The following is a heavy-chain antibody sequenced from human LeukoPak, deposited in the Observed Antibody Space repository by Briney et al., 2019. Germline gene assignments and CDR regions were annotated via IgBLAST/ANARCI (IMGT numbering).Heavy chain of an antibody. V-gene: IGHV1-18*01. CDR2: ISAYNGNT. CDR3: ARVASTTRRHDAFDI. CDR1: GYTFTSYG. Sequence: ASVKVSCKASGYTFTSYGISWVRQAPGQGPEWMGWISAYNGNTNYAQKLQGRVTMTTDTSTSTAYMELRSLRSDDTAVYYCARVASTTRRHDAFDIWGQGTMVTVSS. D-gene: IGHD1-1*01. J-gene: IGHJ3*02.